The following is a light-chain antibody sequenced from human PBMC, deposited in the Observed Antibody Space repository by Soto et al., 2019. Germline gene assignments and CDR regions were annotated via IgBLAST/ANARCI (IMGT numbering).Light chain of an antibody. CDR1: QSVGRNY. CDR2: DAS. CDR3: QQYNSYWT. Sequence: EIVLTQSPGTLSLSPGESATLSCRASQSVGRNYLAWFQHKPDQAPRLLIYDASNRATGVPDRFSGSGSGTDFTLSVTRLEPEDFAVYYCQQYNSYWTFGQGTKVEIK. J-gene: IGKJ1*01. V-gene: IGKV3-20*01.